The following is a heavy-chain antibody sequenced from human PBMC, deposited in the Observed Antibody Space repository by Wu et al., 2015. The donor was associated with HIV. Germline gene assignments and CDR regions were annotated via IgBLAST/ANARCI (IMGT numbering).Heavy chain of an antibody. CDR1: GGTFSSYA. Sequence: QLVQSGAEVKKPGSSVKVSCKASGGTFSSYAISWVRQAPGQGLEWMGGIIPIFGTANYAQKFQGRVTITADESTSTAYMELSSLRSEDTAVYYCAATGIAVAGTYYYYYYMDVWGKGTTVTVSS. D-gene: IGHD6-19*01. CDR2: IIPIFGTA. J-gene: IGHJ6*03. V-gene: IGHV1-69*01. CDR3: AATGIAVAGTYYYYYYMDV.